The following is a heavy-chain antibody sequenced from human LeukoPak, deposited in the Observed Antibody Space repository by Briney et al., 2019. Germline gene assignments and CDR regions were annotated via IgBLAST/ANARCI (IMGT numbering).Heavy chain of an antibody. CDR1: GGSISSSSYY. CDR3: ARRSQAAAGRGIDY. Sequence: SETLSLTCTVSGGSISSSSYYWGWIRQSPGKGLEWIGTMSNSGSTYYNPSLKSRVTISGDTAKNQFSLKLSSVTAADTAVYYCARRSQAAAGRGIDYWGQGALVTVSS. CDR2: MSNSGST. V-gene: IGHV4-39*01. J-gene: IGHJ4*02. D-gene: IGHD6-13*01.